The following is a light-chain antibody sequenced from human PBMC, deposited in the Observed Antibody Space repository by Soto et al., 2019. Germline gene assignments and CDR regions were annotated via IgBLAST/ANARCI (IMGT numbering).Light chain of an antibody. CDR1: QPITAW. V-gene: IGKV1-5*01. CDR2: DAS. CDR3: QQYNLYPYT. Sequence: DIQMTQSPSTLSASVGDRVTITCRASQPITAWLAWYQQKPGKAPNLLIYDASDLQSGVPSRFSGSGSGTEFTLTITGLQPDDFATYYCQQYNLYPYTFGQGTMLEIK. J-gene: IGKJ2*01.